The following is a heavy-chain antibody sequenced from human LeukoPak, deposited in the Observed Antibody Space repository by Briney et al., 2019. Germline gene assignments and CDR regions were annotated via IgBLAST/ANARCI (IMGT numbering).Heavy chain of an antibody. V-gene: IGHV5-51*01. CDR2: IYPGDSDT. J-gene: IGHJ5*02. Sequence: GESLKISCKGSGYSFTSYWIGWVRQMPGKGLEWMGIIYPGDSDTRYSPSFQGQVTISADKSINTAYLQWSSLKASDTAMYYCARLGGYCSSTSCYTLSNWFDPWGQGTLVTVSS. CDR1: GYSFTSYW. CDR3: ARLGGYCSSTSCYTLSNWFDP. D-gene: IGHD2-2*02.